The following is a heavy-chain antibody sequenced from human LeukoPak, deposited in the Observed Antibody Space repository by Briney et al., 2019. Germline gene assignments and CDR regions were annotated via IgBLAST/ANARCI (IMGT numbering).Heavy chain of an antibody. J-gene: IGHJ4*01. Sequence: SETLSLTCAVYGGSFSGYYWSWIRQPPGKGLEWIGEINHSGSTNYNPSLKSRVTISVDTSNNQFSLRLTSVTAADTAVYFCARHPSSAWHADYWGHGNLVTVSS. CDR2: INHSGST. V-gene: IGHV4-34*01. CDR1: GGSFSGYY. CDR3: ARHPSSAWHADY. D-gene: IGHD6-13*01.